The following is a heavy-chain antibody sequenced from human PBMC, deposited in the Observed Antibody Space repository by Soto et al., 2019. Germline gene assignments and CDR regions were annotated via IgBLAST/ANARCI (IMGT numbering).Heavy chain of an antibody. J-gene: IGHJ4*02. V-gene: IGHV3-64D*08. CDR1: GFTFSSYA. Sequence: GGSLRLSCSASGFTFSSYAMHWVRQAPVKGLEYVSAISSNGGSTYYADSVKGRFTISRDNSKNTLYLQMSSLRAEDTAVYYCVKDATIADTKPHDYWGQGTLVTVSS. CDR3: VKDATIADTKPHDY. D-gene: IGHD6-13*01. CDR2: ISSNGGST.